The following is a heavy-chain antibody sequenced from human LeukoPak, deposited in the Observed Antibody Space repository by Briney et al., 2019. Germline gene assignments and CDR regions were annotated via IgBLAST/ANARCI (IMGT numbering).Heavy chain of an antibody. CDR3: ARGCRYYDFWSGYYNWFDP. CDR2: INHSGGT. D-gene: IGHD3-3*01. CDR1: GGSFSGYY. Sequence: NTSETLSLTCAVYGGSFSGYYWSWIRQPPGKGLEWIGEINHSGGTNYNPSLKSRVTISVDTSKNQFSLKLSSVTAADTAVYYCARGCRYYDFWSGYYNWFDPWGQGTLVTVSS. J-gene: IGHJ5*02. V-gene: IGHV4-34*01.